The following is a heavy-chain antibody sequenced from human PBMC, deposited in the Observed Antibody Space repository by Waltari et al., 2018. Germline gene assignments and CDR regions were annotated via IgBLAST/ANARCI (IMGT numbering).Heavy chain of an antibody. CDR3: ATEPAPGAGINY. Sequence: EVQLVESGGGFVQPGGSLGLSCFGSGFTFGVVCMHWVRQAPGKGLEWVAYISASRAAIYYAESVKGRFTISRDNAKNSLFLQMTNLGVEDTAVYYCATEPAPGAGINYWGQGILVTVSS. CDR2: ISASRAAI. J-gene: IGHJ4*02. CDR1: GFTFGVVC. V-gene: IGHV3-48*01. D-gene: IGHD6-19*01.